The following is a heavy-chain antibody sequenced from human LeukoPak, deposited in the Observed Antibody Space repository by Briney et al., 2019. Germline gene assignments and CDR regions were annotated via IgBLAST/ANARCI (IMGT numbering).Heavy chain of an antibody. CDR2: INWNSDSI. CDR1: GFTFDDYA. J-gene: IGHJ4*02. V-gene: IGHV3-9*01. CDR3: VTNGGGDSGYGSFDY. Sequence: GGSLRLSCAVSGFTFDDYAMHWVRQVPGKGLEWVSGINWNSDSIGYAVRGRFTISRDNAKNSLYLQMNSLRVEDTALYYCVTNGGGDSGYGSFDYWGQGTLVTVSS. D-gene: IGHD5-12*01.